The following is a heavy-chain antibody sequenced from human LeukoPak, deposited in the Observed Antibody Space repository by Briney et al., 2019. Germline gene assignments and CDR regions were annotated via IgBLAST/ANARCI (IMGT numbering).Heavy chain of an antibody. D-gene: IGHD6-19*01. J-gene: IGHJ4*02. Sequence: GGSLRLSCAASGFIVNSNYMNWVRQAPGKGLEWVSVLYSDDTTYYADSVKGRFTISRDNSKNTLYLQMNNLRAEDTAVYYCAKDSNGWYQRGSNYFDYWGQGTLVTVSS. CDR3: AKDSNGWYQRGSNYFDY. CDR1: GFIVNSNY. CDR2: LYSDDTT. V-gene: IGHV3-53*01.